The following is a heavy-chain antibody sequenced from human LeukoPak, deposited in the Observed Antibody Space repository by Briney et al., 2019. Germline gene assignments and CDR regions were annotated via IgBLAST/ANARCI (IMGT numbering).Heavy chain of an antibody. CDR3: AKGSYYNVLSYFDY. D-gene: IGHD3-10*01. V-gene: IGHV3-7*01. CDR1: GFTFSSYW. J-gene: IGHJ4*02. CDR2: IKQDGSEK. Sequence: PGGSLRLSCAASGFTFSSYWMSWVRQAPGKGLEWVANIKQDGSEKYYVDSVKGRFTISRDNAKNSLYLQMNSLRAEDTAVYYCAKGSYYNVLSYFDYWGQGTLVTVSS.